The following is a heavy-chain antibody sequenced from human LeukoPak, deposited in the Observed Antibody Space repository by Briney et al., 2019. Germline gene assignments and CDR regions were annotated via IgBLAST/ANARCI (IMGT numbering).Heavy chain of an antibody. J-gene: IGHJ6*02. CDR1: GYTFTSYA. V-gene: IGHV7-4-1*02. CDR3: ASFSGWSNYYYYGMDV. Sequence: ASVKVSCKASGYTFTSYAMNWVRQAPGQGLEWMGLINTNTGNPTYAQGFTGRFVFSLDTSVSTAYLQISSLKAEDTAVYYCASFSGWSNYYYYGMDVWGQGTTVTVSS. CDR2: INTNTGNP. D-gene: IGHD6-19*01.